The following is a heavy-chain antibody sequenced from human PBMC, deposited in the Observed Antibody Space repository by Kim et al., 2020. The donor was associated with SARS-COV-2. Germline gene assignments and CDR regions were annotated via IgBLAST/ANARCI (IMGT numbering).Heavy chain of an antibody. J-gene: IGHJ4*02. V-gene: IGHV3-23*01. CDR2: ISGSGGST. CDR3: AKDVGGSYYLGNFDY. Sequence: GGSLRLSCAASGFTFSSYAMSWVRQAPGKGLEWVSAISGSGGSTYYADSVKGRFTISRDNSKNTLYLQMNSLRAEDTAVYYCAKDVGGSYYLGNFDYWGQGTLVTVSS. D-gene: IGHD1-26*01. CDR1: GFTFSSYA.